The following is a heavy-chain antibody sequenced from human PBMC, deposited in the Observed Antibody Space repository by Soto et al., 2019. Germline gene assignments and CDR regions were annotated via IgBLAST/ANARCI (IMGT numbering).Heavy chain of an antibody. Sequence: EVQLLESGGGFVQPGGSLRLSCAASGFTFSSYAMSWVRQTPGKGLEWVSAISDFGATTYYADSVKGRFTISRDNSKNTFYLQMNSLRAEDTAAYYCAKARNTGSWYGYFDLWGQGTLVTVSS. CDR1: GFTFSSYA. J-gene: IGHJ4*02. CDR3: AKARNTGSWYGYFDL. D-gene: IGHD6-13*01. V-gene: IGHV3-23*01. CDR2: ISDFGATT.